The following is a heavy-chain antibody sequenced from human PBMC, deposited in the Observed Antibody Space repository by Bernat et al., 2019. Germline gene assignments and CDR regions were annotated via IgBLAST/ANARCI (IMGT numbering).Heavy chain of an antibody. CDR1: GFSFSSYA. Sequence: VQLVESGGGLVQPGGSLRLSCAASGFSFSSYAVHWVRQAPGKGLEWVAVISYDGSNKYYADSVKGRFTISRDNSKNTLYLQMNSLRAEDTAVYYCARDRTTVRGNWFDPWGQGTLVTVSS. J-gene: IGHJ5*02. D-gene: IGHD4-17*01. CDR2: ISYDGSNK. V-gene: IGHV3-30*01. CDR3: ARDRTTVRGNWFDP.